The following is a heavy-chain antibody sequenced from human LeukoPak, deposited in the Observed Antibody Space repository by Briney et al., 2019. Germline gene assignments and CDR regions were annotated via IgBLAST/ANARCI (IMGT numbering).Heavy chain of an antibody. Sequence: GGSLRLSCAASGFTVSSNYMSWVRQAPGKGLEWVSTISGSGGSTYYADSVKGRFTISRDNSKNTLYLQMNNLRAEDTAVYYCAKGVTAAGPLDYWGQGTLVTVSS. CDR2: ISGSGGST. V-gene: IGHV3-23*01. CDR1: GFTVSSNY. J-gene: IGHJ4*02. CDR3: AKGVTAAGPLDY. D-gene: IGHD6-13*01.